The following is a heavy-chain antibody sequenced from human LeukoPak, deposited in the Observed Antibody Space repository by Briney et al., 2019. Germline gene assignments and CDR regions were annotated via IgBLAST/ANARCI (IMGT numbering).Heavy chain of an antibody. CDR3: ARAPGSQDAFDI. V-gene: IGHV3-9*01. CDR2: ISWNSGSI. Sequence: PGGSLRLSCAASGFTFDDYAMHWVRQAPGKGLEWVSGISWNSGSIGYADSVKGRFTISRDNAKNSLYLQMNSLRAEDTAVYYCARAPGSQDAFDIWGQGTMVTVSS. CDR1: GFTFDDYA. D-gene: IGHD3-10*01. J-gene: IGHJ3*02.